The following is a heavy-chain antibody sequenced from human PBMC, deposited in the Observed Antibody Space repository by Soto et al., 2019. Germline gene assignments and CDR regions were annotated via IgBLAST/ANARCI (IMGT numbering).Heavy chain of an antibody. CDR3: AKARYYDSTGYLYYFDY. CDR1: GFTFSNYA. Sequence: VGSLRLSCAASGFTFSNYAMSWVRQAPGKGLEWVSSITGSGDYTYYADSVKGRFTISRDNSKNTLYLQMNSLRAEDTAVYYCAKARYYDSTGYLYYFDYWGQGTLVTVSS. J-gene: IGHJ4*02. V-gene: IGHV3-23*01. D-gene: IGHD3-22*01. CDR2: ITGSGDYT.